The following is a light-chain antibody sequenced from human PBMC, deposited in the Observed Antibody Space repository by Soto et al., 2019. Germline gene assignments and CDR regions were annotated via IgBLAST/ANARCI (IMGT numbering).Light chain of an antibody. CDR3: QQYNDNWT. CDR2: KAS. V-gene: IGKV1-5*03. Sequence: DIQMTQSPSTLSASVGDRVTITCRASQSISSWLAWYQQKPGQAPKLLIYKASTLQSGVPSRFSGRGSGTEFTLAISSLQPDDSATYYCQQYNDNWTFGQGTKVEIK. CDR1: QSISSW. J-gene: IGKJ1*01.